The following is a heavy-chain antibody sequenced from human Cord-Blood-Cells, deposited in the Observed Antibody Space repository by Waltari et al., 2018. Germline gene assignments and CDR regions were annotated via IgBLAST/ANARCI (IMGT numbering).Heavy chain of an antibody. J-gene: IGHJ4*02. Sequence: QVQLQESGPGLVKPSETLSLTCTVSGYSISGGYYWGWIRQPPGKGLEWIGSIYHSGSTYYNPSLKSRVTISVDTSKNQFSLKLSSVTAADTAVYYCARPSLTVTGDYWGQGTLVTVSS. V-gene: IGHV4-38-2*02. CDR2: IYHSGST. CDR3: ARPSLTVTGDY. D-gene: IGHD4-4*01. CDR1: GYSISGGYY.